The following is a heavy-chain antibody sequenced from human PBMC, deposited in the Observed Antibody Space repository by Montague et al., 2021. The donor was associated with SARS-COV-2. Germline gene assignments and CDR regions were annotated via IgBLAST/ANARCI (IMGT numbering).Heavy chain of an antibody. V-gene: IGHV4-34*01. CDR2: INHSGST. Sequence: SETLSLTCAVYGSSFNDYFWTWIRQTPAKGLEWIGEINHSGSTNYNPSLKSRLTISADTSKKQFSLKLNSMTAADTAVYYCARGADYDFWSGFLRYKWFDPWGLGTPVTVSS. D-gene: IGHD3-3*01. J-gene: IGHJ5*02. CDR1: GSSFNDYF. CDR3: ARGADYDFWSGFLRYKWFDP.